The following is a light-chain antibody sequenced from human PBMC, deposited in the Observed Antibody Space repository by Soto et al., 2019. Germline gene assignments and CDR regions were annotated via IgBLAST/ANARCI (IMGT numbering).Light chain of an antibody. CDR2: EVT. CDR3: SSSTTTSRL. Sequence: QSALTQPASVSGSPGQSITISCTGIISDITDSNYVSWYQHHTGKVPKLIIYEVTNRTLGISDHFSGSKTGNTASLTISGLKTDDEAVYYCSSSTTTSRLFGGGTPLTVL. J-gene: IGLJ3*02. V-gene: IGLV2-14*01. CDR1: ISDITDSNY.